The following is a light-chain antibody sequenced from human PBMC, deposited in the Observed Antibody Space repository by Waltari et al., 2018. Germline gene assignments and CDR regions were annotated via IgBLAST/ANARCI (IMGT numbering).Light chain of an antibody. Sequence: ELVLTQSPATLSVFPGERATLYCRASQSVTNNFAWYQQKPGQAPMLLIYATSTRATGVPARFSGGGSGTEFTLTISSLQSEDVAVYYCQEYNNWPPLTFGGGTKLEIK. CDR2: ATS. CDR3: QEYNNWPPLT. V-gene: IGKV3-15*01. J-gene: IGKJ4*01. CDR1: QSVTNN.